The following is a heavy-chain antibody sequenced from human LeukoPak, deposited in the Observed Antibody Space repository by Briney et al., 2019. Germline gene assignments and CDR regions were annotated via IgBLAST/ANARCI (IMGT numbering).Heavy chain of an antibody. Sequence: WGSLRLSCAASGFTFSSYAMSWVRQAPGKGLEWVSAISGSGGSTYYADSVKGRFTISRDNSKNTLYLQMNSLRAEDTAVYYCAKARGLSYYYGMDVWGQGTTVTVSS. CDR1: GFTFSSYA. V-gene: IGHV3-23*01. CDR2: ISGSGGST. CDR3: AKARGLSYYYGMDV. D-gene: IGHD3-16*01. J-gene: IGHJ6*02.